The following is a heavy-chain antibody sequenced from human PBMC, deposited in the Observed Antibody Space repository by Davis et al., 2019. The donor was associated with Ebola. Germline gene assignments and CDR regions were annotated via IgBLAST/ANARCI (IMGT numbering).Heavy chain of an antibody. CDR3: ARDQQQLDIFDY. J-gene: IGHJ4*02. CDR1: GYRFISYG. D-gene: IGHD6-13*01. CDR2: INPNSGGT. V-gene: IGHV1-2*02. Sequence: ASVKVSCKASGYRFISYGFSWVRQAPGQGLEWMGWINPNSGGTSYAQKFQGRVTLTRDKSISTAYMELSRLRSDDTAVYYCARDQQQLDIFDYWGQGTLVTVSS.